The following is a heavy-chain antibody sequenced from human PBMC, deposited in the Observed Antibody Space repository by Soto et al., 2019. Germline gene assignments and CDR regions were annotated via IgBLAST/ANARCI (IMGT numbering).Heavy chain of an antibody. D-gene: IGHD2-21*01. CDR1: GCTFTTYT. Sequence: GSLRRSGSASGCTFTTYTMQWVRQAPGNGLEWVAVISYDGSKTNFADSVKGRFTISRDNSKNTVFLQMNSLRVEDTAIYYCARAYSIAPGDFGAPFEYWGQGAPVTVSS. V-gene: IGHV3-30-3*01. CDR2: ISYDGSKT. CDR3: ARAYSIAPGDFGAPFEY. J-gene: IGHJ4*02.